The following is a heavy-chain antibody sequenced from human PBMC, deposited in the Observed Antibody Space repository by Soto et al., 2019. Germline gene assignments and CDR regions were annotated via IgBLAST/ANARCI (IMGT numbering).Heavy chain of an antibody. J-gene: IGHJ4*02. CDR2: IIPIFDTA. D-gene: IGHD3-22*01. V-gene: IGHV1-69*13. CDR1: GGTFSSYA. CDR3: ARHSYYDSSDYVGPYFDY. Sequence: GASVKVSCKASGGTFSSYAFSWVRQAPGQGLEWMGGIIPIFDTANYAQKFQGRVTITADESTSTAYMDLSSLRSEDTAVYYCARHSYYDSSDYVGPYFDYWGQGTLVTVSS.